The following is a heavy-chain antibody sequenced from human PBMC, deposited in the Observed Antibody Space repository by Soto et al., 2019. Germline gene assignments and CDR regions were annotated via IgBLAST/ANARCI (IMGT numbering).Heavy chain of an antibody. CDR1: GFTFSNYG. D-gene: IGHD2-15*01. Sequence: PGGSLRLSCAASGFTFSNYGMHWVRQAPGNGLEWVAVVSYDGDNKYYADSVKGRFTISRDNSKNTLYLQMNSLRAEDTAVYYCAKSSCSGGSCYSAYWGQGTLVTVSS. V-gene: IGHV3-30*18. CDR3: AKSSCSGGSCYSAY. CDR2: VSYDGDNK. J-gene: IGHJ4*02.